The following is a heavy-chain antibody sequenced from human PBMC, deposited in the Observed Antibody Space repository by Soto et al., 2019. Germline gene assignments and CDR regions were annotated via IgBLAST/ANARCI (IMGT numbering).Heavy chain of an antibody. CDR3: AREGPYGSGSYYFSDYYYYGMDV. CDR1: GFTFSSYS. V-gene: IGHV3-48*02. D-gene: IGHD3-10*01. Sequence: HPGGSLRLSCAASGFTFSSYSMNWVRQAPGKGLEWVSYISSSSSTIYYADSVKGRFTISRDNAKNSLYLQMNSLRDEDTAVYYCAREGPYGSGSYYFSDYYYYGMDVWGQGTTVTVSS. J-gene: IGHJ6*02. CDR2: ISSSSSTI.